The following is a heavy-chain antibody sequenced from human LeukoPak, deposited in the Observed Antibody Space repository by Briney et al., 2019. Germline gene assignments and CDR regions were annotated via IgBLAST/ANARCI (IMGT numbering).Heavy chain of an antibody. CDR1: GGSISSYY. CDR3: ARVIPGQWLVPSVFDY. V-gene: IGHV4-59*01. Sequence: SETLSLTCTVSGGSISSYYWSWIRQPPGEGLEWIVYIYYSGSTNYNPSLKSRVTISVDTSKNQFSLKLSSVTAADTAVYYCARVIPGQWLVPSVFDYWGQGTLVTVSS. J-gene: IGHJ4*02. D-gene: IGHD6-19*01. CDR2: IYYSGST.